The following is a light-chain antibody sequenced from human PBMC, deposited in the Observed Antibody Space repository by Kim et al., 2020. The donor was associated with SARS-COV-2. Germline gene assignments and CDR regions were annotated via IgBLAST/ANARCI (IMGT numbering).Light chain of an antibody. J-gene: IGKJ4*01. CDR3: QQRNSWPPAVT. Sequence: TGERATHSCRASQNIDTYLAWYQQRPGQAPRLLVYDASNRATGVPDRFSGSGSGTDFTLTISSLEPEDFSLYYCQQRNSWPPAVTFGGGTKVDIK. CDR1: QNIDTY. V-gene: IGKV3-11*01. CDR2: DAS.